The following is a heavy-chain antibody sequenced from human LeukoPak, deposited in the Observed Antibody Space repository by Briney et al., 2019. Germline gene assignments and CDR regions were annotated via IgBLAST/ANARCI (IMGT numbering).Heavy chain of an antibody. Sequence: GGSLRLSCAASGFTFSSYSMNWVRQAPGKGLEWVSSISSSSSYIYYADSVKGRFTISRDNAKNSLYLQMNSLRAEDTAVYYCASLGAYGGYVAYWGQGTLVTVSS. V-gene: IGHV3-21*01. CDR3: ASLGAYGGYVAY. D-gene: IGHD4-17*01. CDR1: GFTFSSYS. CDR2: ISSSSSYI. J-gene: IGHJ4*02.